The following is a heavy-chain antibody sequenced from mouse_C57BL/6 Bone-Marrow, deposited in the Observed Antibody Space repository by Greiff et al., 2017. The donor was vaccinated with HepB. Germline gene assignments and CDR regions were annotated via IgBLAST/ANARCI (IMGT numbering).Heavy chain of an antibody. CDR3: ARHGLIIVGACFAY. CDR2: INSDGGST. V-gene: IGHV5-2*01. CDR1: EYEFPSHD. Sequence: EVKLMESGGGLVQPGESLKLSCESNEYEFPSHDMSWVRKTPEKRLELVAAINSDGGSTYYPDTMERRFIISRDNTKKTLYLQMSSLRSEDTALYYCARHGLIIVGACFAYWGQGTLVTVSA. J-gene: IGHJ3*01. D-gene: IGHD2-12*01.